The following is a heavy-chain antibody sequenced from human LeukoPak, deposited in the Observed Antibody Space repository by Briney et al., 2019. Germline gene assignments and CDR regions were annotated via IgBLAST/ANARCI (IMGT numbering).Heavy chain of an antibody. CDR1: DDSISDYY. V-gene: IGHV4-59*01. CDR3: TRGAGWLIYY. D-gene: IGHD3-16*01. Sequence: SETLSLTCTVSDDSISDYYRGWIRQPPRKGLEWIGYFYNSGRSTYNPSLKSRVTISADTSKNHFSLKLNSVTTADTAVYYCTRGAGWLIYYWGQGILVTVSS. CDR2: FYNSGRS. J-gene: IGHJ4*02.